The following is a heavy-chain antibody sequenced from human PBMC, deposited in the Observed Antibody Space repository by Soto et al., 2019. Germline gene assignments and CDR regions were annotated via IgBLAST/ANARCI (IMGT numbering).Heavy chain of an antibody. D-gene: IGHD6-6*01. CDR2: IIPILGIA. CDR3: ARDRTYSSSSEGDAFDI. CDR1: GGTFSSYT. V-gene: IGHV1-69*04. Sequence: SVKVSCKASGGTFSSYTISWVRQAPGQGLEWMGRIIPILGIANYAQKFQGRVTITADKSTSTAYMELSSLRSEDTAVYYCARDRTYSSSSEGDAFDIWGQGTMVTVSS. J-gene: IGHJ3*02.